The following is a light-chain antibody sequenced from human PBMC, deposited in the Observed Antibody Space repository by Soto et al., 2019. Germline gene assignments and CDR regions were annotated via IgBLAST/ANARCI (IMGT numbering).Light chain of an antibody. CDR3: QHTYSTPRT. V-gene: IGKV1-39*01. Sequence: DIRMTQSPSSLSASVGDRVTITCRASQSISYYLNWYQHKPGKAPKLLIYAASRLQSGVPSRFSGSGSGTDFSLTIGSLQPEDFATYYCQHTYSTPRTFGQGTKVDIK. CDR2: AAS. CDR1: QSISYY. J-gene: IGKJ1*01.